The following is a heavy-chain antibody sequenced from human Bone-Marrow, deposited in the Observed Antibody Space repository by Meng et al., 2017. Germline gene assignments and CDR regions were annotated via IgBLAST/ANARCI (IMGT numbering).Heavy chain of an antibody. CDR3: ARHSRRYSSGWLPVDY. D-gene: IGHD6-19*01. J-gene: IGHJ4*02. CDR1: GYSFTSYW. V-gene: IGHV5-51*01. CDR2: IYPGDSDT. Sequence: GESLKISCKGSGYSFTSYWIGWVRQMAGKGLEWMGIIYPGDSDTRYSPSFQGQVTISADKSISTAYLQWSSLKASDTAMYYCARHSRRYSSGWLPVDYWGQGTLVTVSS.